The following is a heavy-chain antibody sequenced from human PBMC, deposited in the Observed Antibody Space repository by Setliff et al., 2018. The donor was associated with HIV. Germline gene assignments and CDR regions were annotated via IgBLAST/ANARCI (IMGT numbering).Heavy chain of an antibody. D-gene: IGHD3-16*01. J-gene: IGHJ3*02. CDR3: ARSLWGFVRNAAFEI. CDR1: GFTFGDYW. V-gene: IGHV3-7*01. CDR2: IKQDGSEK. Sequence: GGSLRLSCAASGFTFGDYWMNWVRQAPGKGLEWVANIKQDGSEKYYVDSVKGRFTISRDNAKNSLYLQMNSLRVEDSAVYYCARSLWGFVRNAAFEIWGQGTMVTVSS.